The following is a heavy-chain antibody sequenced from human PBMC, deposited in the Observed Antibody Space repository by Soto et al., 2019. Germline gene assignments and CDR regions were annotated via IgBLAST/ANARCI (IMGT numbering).Heavy chain of an antibody. J-gene: IGHJ5*02. CDR1: GGSISSYY. CDR2: IYTSGST. V-gene: IGHV4-4*07. D-gene: IGHD6-13*01. Sequence: PSETLSLTCTVSGGSISSYYWGWIRQPAGKGLEWIGRIYTSGSTNYNPSLKSRVTMSVDTSKNQFSLKLSSVTAADTAVYYCARDRSPSAAAGTRWFDPWGQGTLVTVSS. CDR3: ARDRSPSAAAGTRWFDP.